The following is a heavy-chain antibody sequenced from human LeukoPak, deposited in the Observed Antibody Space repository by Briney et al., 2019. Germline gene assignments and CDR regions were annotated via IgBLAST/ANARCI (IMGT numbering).Heavy chain of an antibody. CDR2: IFYTGST. D-gene: IGHD3-10*01. V-gene: IGHV4-59*08. CDR3: ARQLRGAYYYFDY. CDR1: GGSITSNY. J-gene: IGHJ4*02. Sequence: PSETLSLTCTVSGGSITSNYWSRIRQPPGKGLEWIGYIFYTGSTNYNPSLKSRVTISVDTSKNQFSLNLSSVTAADTAIYYCARQLRGAYYYFDYWGQGTLVTVSS.